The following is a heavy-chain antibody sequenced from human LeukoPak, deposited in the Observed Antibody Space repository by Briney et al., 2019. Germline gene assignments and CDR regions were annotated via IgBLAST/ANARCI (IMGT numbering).Heavy chain of an antibody. V-gene: IGHV3-7*04. Sequence: GGSLRLSCAAPGFTFSNHWMSWVRQAPGKGLEWLANVKQDGSEKYYVDSVKGRFTISRDNAKSSLYLQMNSLSAEDTALYYCARGGLRYFSRWGQGTLVTVSS. CDR3: ARGGLRYFSR. J-gene: IGHJ4*02. CDR2: VKQDGSEK. CDR1: GFTFSNHW. D-gene: IGHD3-9*01.